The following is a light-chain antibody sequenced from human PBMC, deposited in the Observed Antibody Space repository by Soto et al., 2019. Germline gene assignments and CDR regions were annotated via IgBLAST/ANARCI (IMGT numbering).Light chain of an antibody. V-gene: IGKV3D-20*02. J-gene: IGKJ5*01. CDR1: QSVNSNS. CDR2: GAS. CDR3: QQHSNWPPIT. Sequence: EVVLTQSPGTLSLSPGERATLSCRASQSVNSNSLAWYQQKPGQAPRVFIYGASTRATGIPDRFSGSGSGTDFTLTISSLEPEDFAVYYCQQHSNWPPITFGQGTRLEI.